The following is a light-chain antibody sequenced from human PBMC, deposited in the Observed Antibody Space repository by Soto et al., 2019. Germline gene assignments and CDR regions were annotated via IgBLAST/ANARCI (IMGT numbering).Light chain of an antibody. J-gene: IGKJ1*01. CDR2: GAS. Sequence: DIQLTQSPSTLSASVGDRVTITCRASQTISTFLAWYQQKPGKAPHLLIYGASSLQSGVPSRFSGSGSGTEFTLSISGLPPDDLGTYYCQQYIGLWTFGQGTKVDLK. CDR1: QTISTF. V-gene: IGKV1-5*01. CDR3: QQYIGLWT.